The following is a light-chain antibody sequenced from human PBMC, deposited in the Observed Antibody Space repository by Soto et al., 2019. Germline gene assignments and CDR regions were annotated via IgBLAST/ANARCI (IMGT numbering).Light chain of an antibody. V-gene: IGKV3-15*01. J-gene: IGKJ1*01. Sequence: EIVMTQSPATLSVSTGERATLSCRASQSVSSNLAWYQQKPGQAPRLLIYGASTRATGISARFSGSGSGTEFTLTISSLQSEDFAVYYCQQYNNWPWTFGQGAKVDI. CDR1: QSVSSN. CDR2: GAS. CDR3: QQYNNWPWT.